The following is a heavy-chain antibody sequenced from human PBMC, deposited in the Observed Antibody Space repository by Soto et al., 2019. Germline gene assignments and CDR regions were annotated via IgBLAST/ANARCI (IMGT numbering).Heavy chain of an antibody. V-gene: IGHV1-3*01. J-gene: IGHJ6*02. D-gene: IGHD3-16*01. CDR2: INVGNGNT. CDR3: ARDQGLGDV. CDR1: GYIFTNYN. Sequence: QVQLVQSGAEVKKPGASVKLSCKASGYIFTNYNIHWVRQAPGQRLEWMGWINVGNGNTKYSERFQGRVTNTRDTSASTAFMELRSLTSEDTGVYYCARDQGLGDVWGQGTTVTVS.